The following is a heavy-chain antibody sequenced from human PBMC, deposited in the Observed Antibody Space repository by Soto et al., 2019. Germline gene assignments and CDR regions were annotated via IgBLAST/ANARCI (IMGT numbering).Heavy chain of an antibody. CDR1: GFRFSNYG. J-gene: IGHJ4*02. CDR2: IVADGTGL. CDR3: ARDDDRPDNGLDH. V-gene: IGHV3-33*01. Sequence: QVHLVESGGGVVQPGRSLRLSCAASGFRFSNYGMHWVRQAPGKGLEWLAVIVADGTGLHYADSVRGRFTISRDNSKNTLYLQLNSLGADDTAIYFCARDDDRPDNGLDHWGQGTLVTVSS. D-gene: IGHD1-1*01.